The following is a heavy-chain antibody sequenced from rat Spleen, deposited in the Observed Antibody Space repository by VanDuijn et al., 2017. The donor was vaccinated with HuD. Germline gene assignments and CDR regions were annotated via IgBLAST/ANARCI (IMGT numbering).Heavy chain of an antibody. V-gene: IGHV2-27*01. J-gene: IGHJ4*01. CDR2: IQNGGST. CDR3: ARSGNIPYVMDA. Sequence: QVQLKESGPGLVQPSQTLSLTCTVSGFSLTSYHVHWVRQPPGKGLEWMGRIQNGGSTDYNSALKSRLSISRDTSKSQVFLKMNSVQTEDTAMYFCARSGNIPYVMDAWGQGASVTVSS. D-gene: IGHD4-3*01. CDR1: GFSLTSYH.